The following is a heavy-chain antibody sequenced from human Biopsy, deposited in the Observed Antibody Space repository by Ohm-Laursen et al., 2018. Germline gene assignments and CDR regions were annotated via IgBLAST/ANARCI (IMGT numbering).Heavy chain of an antibody. J-gene: IGHJ4*02. V-gene: IGHV4-31*03. CDR1: GDSISSGGNY. CDR2: IYHTGST. D-gene: IGHD5-12*01. CDR3: ARADMVTTIVDY. Sequence: TLSLTCTVSGDSISSGGNYWSRIRQFPGKGLEWIANIYHTGSTYYNPSLKSRLSIAIDTSKNQFSVSLRSVTDADTAVYYCARADMVTTIVDYWGRGTLVTVSS.